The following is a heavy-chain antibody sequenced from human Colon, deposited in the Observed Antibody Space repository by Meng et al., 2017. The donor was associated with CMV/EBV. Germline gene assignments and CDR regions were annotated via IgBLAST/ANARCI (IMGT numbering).Heavy chain of an antibody. Sequence: GGSLRLSCTASGFTFGDYAMSWVRQAPGKGLEWVGFIRSKAYGGTTEYAAPVKGRFTISRDDSKSIAYLQMNSLKTEDTAVYYCTSLLAAAVAFDYWGQGTLVTVSS. CDR2: IRSKAYGGTT. V-gene: IGHV3-49*04. D-gene: IGHD6-13*01. CDR3: TSLLAAAVAFDY. CDR1: GFTFGDYA. J-gene: IGHJ4*02.